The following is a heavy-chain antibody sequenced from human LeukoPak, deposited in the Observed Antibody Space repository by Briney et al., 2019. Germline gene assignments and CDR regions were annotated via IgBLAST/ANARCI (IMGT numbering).Heavy chain of an antibody. CDR1: GFXFSSYS. CDR3: ARDVVVVVPAAMLI. V-gene: IGHV3-21*01. Sequence: GGSLRLSCAASGFXFSSYSMNWVRQAPGKGLEWVSSISSSSSYIYYADSVKGRFTISRDNAKNSLYLQMNSRRAEDTAVYYCARDVVVVVPAAMLIWGQGTMVTVSS. CDR2: ISSSSSYI. J-gene: IGHJ3*02. D-gene: IGHD2-2*01.